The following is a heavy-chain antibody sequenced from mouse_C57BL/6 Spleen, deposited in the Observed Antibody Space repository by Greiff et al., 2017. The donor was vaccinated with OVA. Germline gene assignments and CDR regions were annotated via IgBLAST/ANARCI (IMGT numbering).Heavy chain of an antibody. Sequence: VQLQQPGAELVKPGASVKMSCKASGYTFTSYWITWVKQRPGQGLEWIGDIYPGSGSTNYNEKFKSKATLTVDTSSSTAYMQLSSLTSEDSAVYYCARRYGYDEGYAMDYWGQGTSVTVSS. V-gene: IGHV1-55*01. CDR1: GYTFTSYW. CDR3: ARRYGYDEGYAMDY. D-gene: IGHD2-2*01. J-gene: IGHJ4*01. CDR2: IYPGSGST.